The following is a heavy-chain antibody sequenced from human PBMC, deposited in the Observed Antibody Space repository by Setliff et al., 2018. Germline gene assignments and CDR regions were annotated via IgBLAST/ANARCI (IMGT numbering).Heavy chain of an antibody. CDR2: VHFGGDT. V-gene: IGHV4-59*01. Sequence: PSETLSLTCTVSSGSINSYYWSWVRQSPGKGLEWIVFVHFGGDTNYNPSLKSRVTMSADTSNYQFSLNLRSLTAADTAVYCCARQPSSGAYYNPRPYYFDSGGQGTLVTVSS. CDR1: SGSINSYY. CDR3: ARQPSSGAYYNPRPYYFDS. J-gene: IGHJ4*02. D-gene: IGHD3-10*01.